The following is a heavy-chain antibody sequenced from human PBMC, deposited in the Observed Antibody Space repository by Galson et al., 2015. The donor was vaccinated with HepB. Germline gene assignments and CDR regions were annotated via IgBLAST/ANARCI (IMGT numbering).Heavy chain of an antibody. D-gene: IGHD3-22*01. Sequence: LSLTCAVSGGSISSSNWWSWVRQPPGKGLEWIGEIYHSGSTNYNPSLKSRVTISVDKSKNQFSLKLSSVTAADTAVYYGASGGYDSSGYYYPFDYWGQGTLVTVSS. CDR1: GGSISSSNW. J-gene: IGHJ4*02. V-gene: IGHV4-4*02. CDR3: ASGGYDSSGYYYPFDY. CDR2: IYHSGST.